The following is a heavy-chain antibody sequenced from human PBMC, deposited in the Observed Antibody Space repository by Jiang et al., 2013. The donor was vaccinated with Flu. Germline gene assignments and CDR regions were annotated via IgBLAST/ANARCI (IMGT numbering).Heavy chain of an antibody. V-gene: IGHV3-74*01. CDR3: AREESDIYFAASMDV. J-gene: IGHJ6*02. D-gene: IGHD3-9*01. CDR1: GFTFSSYW. Sequence: RLSCAASGFTFSSYWMHWVRQAPGKGLVWVSRINSDGSSTSYADSVKGRFTISRDNAKNTLYLQMNSLRAEDTAVYYCAREESDIYFAASMDVWGQGTTVTVSS. CDR2: INSDGSST.